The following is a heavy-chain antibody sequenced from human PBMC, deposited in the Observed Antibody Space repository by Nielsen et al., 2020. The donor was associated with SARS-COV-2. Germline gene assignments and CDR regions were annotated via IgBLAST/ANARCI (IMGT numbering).Heavy chain of an antibody. CDR2: INAGNGNT. Sequence: ASVKVSCKTSGYTFTSFAIHWVRQAPGQSLEWMGWINAGNGNTKYSQKFQGRVTMTRDTSANTAYMELSSLSSEDTAVYYCARITPSSVWDYLGQGTLVTVSS. CDR3: ARITPSSVWDY. CDR1: GYTFTSFA. D-gene: IGHD6-19*01. V-gene: IGHV1-3*01. J-gene: IGHJ4*02.